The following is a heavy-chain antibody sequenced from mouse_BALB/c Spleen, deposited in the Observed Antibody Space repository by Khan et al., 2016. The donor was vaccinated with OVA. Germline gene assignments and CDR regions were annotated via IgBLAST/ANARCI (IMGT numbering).Heavy chain of an antibody. J-gene: IGHJ2*01. D-gene: IGHD1-1*01. V-gene: IGHV5-17*02. CDR1: GFTFSTYG. Sequence: EVELVESGGGLVQPGGSRKLSCAASGFTFSTYGMHWVRQAPEKGLEWVAYISGDSSTIYYADTVKGRFTISRDNPKKNLFLQMTSLMSEDTARYYCATSYFYGYYFDYWGPGTTLTVSS. CDR2: ISGDSSTI. CDR3: ATSYFYGYYFDY.